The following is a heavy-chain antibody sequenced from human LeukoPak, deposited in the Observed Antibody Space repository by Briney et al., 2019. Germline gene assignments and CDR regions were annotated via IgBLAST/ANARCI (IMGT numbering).Heavy chain of an antibody. Sequence: SQTLSLTCAISGDSVSSNSAAWNWIRQSPSRGLEWLGRTYYRSKWYNDYAVSVKSRITINPDTSKNQFSLQLNSVTPEDTAVYYCARDVTGPKDSAYYLDYWGQGTLVTVSS. V-gene: IGHV6-1*01. J-gene: IGHJ4*02. CDR2: TYYRSKWYN. CDR1: GDSVSSNSAA. D-gene: IGHD7-27*01. CDR3: ARDVTGPKDSAYYLDY.